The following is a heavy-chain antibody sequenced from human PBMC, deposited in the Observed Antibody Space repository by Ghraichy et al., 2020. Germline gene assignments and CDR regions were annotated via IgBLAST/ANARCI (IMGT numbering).Heavy chain of an antibody. Sequence: ASVKVSCKASGYTFNTYGISWVRQAPGQGLEWMGWISTYNDNTNYAQKFQGRVTMTADTSTSTVYLELRSLRSGDTAVYYCARDLNTYDSGLRPFHSWGQGTLVTVSS. D-gene: IGHD3-10*01. CDR2: ISTYNDNT. CDR1: GYTFNTYG. CDR3: ARDLNTYDSGLRPFHS. J-gene: IGHJ4*02. V-gene: IGHV1-18*04.